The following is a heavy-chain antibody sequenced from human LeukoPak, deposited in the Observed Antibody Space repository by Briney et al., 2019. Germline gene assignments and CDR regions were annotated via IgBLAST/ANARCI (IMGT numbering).Heavy chain of an antibody. J-gene: IGHJ6*03. CDR3: ARDRGEYYGDRYYYYYMDV. CDR1: GYTFTSYG. CDR2: ISAYNGNT. D-gene: IGHD4-17*01. Sequence: ASVKVSCKASGYTFTSYGISWVRQAPGQGLEWMGWISAYNGNTNYAQKLQGRVTMTTDTSTSTAYMELRSLRSDDTAVYYCARDRGEYYGDRYYYYYMDVWGKGTTVTVSS. V-gene: IGHV1-18*01.